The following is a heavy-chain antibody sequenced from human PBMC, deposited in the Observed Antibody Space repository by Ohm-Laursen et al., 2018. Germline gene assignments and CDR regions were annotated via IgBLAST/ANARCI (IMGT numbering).Heavy chain of an antibody. CDR1: GYSISSGYF. CDR2: IYHSGST. Sequence: SDTLSLTCAVSGYSISSGYFWGWIRQPPGKGLEWIGTIYHSGSTYYNPSLKSRVTISVDTSKNQFPLKLTSVTAADTALYYCARGLWWFDPWGQGTLVTVSS. V-gene: IGHV4-38-2*01. CDR3: ARGLWWFDP. J-gene: IGHJ5*02.